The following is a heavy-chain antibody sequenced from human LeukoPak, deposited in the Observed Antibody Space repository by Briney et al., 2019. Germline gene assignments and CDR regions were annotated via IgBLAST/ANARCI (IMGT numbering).Heavy chain of an antibody. Sequence: ASVRVSCKASGYTFTSYYMHWVRQAPGQGLEWMGIINPSGGSTSYAQKFQGRVTMTRDMSTSTVYMELSSLRSEDTAVYYCARVSMGATLGYWGQGTLVTVSS. CDR1: GYTFTSYY. J-gene: IGHJ4*02. V-gene: IGHV1-46*01. D-gene: IGHD1-26*01. CDR2: INPSGGST. CDR3: ARVSMGATLGY.